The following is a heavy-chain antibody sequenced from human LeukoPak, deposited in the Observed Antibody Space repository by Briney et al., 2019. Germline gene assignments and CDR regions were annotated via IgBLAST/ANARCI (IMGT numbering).Heavy chain of an antibody. D-gene: IGHD1-26*01. CDR1: GGSISSGDYY. Sequence: SETLSLTCTVSGGSISSGDYYWSWIRQPPGKGLEWIGEIYHSGSTNYNPSLKSRVTISVDKSKNQFSLKLSSVTAADTAVYYCARDRDDSGSYHFDYWGQGTLVTVSS. CDR3: ARDRDDSGSYHFDY. CDR2: IYHSGST. J-gene: IGHJ4*02. V-gene: IGHV4-39*07.